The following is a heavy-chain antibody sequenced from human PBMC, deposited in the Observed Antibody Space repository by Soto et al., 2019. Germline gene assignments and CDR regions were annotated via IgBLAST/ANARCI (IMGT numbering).Heavy chain of an antibody. CDR3: ARNESSNIYGMDDSFLAQKYTAA. J-gene: IGHJ4*02. CDR1: GFTFSSYS. V-gene: IGHV3-21*01. D-gene: IGHD6-13*01. Sequence: PGGSLRLSCAASGFTFSSYSMNWVRQAPGKGLEWVSSISSSSFSINYADSVKGRFSISRDNAQNSLHLQMNNLRAEDTAVYYCARNESSNIYGMDDSFLAQKYTAAWGQGTLVTVSS. CDR2: ISSSSFSI.